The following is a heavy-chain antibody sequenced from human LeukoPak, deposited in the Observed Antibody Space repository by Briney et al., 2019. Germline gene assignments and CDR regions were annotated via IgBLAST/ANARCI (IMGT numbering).Heavy chain of an antibody. Sequence: TSETLSLTCAVYGGSFSGYYWSWIRQPPGKGLEWIGEINHSGSTNYNPSLKGRVTISVDTSKNQFSLKLSSVTAADTAVYYCARLIAAVKWGQGTMVTVSS. V-gene: IGHV4-34*01. D-gene: IGHD6-25*01. CDR2: INHSGST. J-gene: IGHJ3*01. CDR3: ARLIAAVK. CDR1: GGSFSGYY.